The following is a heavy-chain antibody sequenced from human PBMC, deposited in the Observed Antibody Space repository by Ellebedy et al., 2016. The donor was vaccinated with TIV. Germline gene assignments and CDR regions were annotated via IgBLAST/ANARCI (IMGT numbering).Heavy chain of an antibody. CDR2: ISGSGGST. CDR3: ARVHSSSWYIAWYFDL. D-gene: IGHD6-13*01. Sequence: GESLKISCAASGFTFSSYAMSWVRQAPGKGLEWVSAISGSGGSTYYADSVKDRFTISRDNSKNTLYLQMNSLRAEDTAVYYCARVHSSSWYIAWYFDLWGRGTLVTVSS. J-gene: IGHJ2*01. CDR1: GFTFSSYA. V-gene: IGHV3-23*01.